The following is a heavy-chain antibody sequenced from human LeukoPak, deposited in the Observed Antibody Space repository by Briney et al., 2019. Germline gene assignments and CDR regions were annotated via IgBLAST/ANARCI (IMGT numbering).Heavy chain of an antibody. CDR3: AKGIYSSGWSYFDY. J-gene: IGHJ4*01. V-gene: IGHV3-23*01. CDR2: LSGSGITT. D-gene: IGHD6-19*01. Sequence: GGSLRLSCAASGFTFSNSAMSWVRQAPGEGLEWVSTLSGSGITTYYADSVKGRFTISRDDSKNTLYLQMNSLRAEDTAVYYCAKGIYSSGWSYFDYWATEPWSPSPQ. CDR1: GFTFSNSA.